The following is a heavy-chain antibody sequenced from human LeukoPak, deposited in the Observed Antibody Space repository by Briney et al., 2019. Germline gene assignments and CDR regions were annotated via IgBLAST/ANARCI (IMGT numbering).Heavy chain of an antibody. CDR1: GGTLSSYA. D-gene: IGHD2-2*02. Sequence: VASVKVSCKASGGTLSSYAISWVRQAPGQGLEWMGGIIPIFGTANYAQKFQGRVTITTDESTSTAYMELSSLRSEDTAVYYCARERRIVVVPAAIQERWFDPWGQGTLVTVSS. CDR3: ARERRIVVVPAAIQERWFDP. J-gene: IGHJ5*02. CDR2: IIPIFGTA. V-gene: IGHV1-69*05.